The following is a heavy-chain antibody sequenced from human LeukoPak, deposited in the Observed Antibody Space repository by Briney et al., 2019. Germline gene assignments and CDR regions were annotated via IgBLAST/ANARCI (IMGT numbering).Heavy chain of an antibody. Sequence: SETLSLTCAVSGVSFDDYYWSWVRQTPGKGLEWIGEINHSGYTNDSPSLKSRVTLSIDTSGKQFSLNLRSVTVADAGIYYCTRMTTGHDYWGQGTLVTVSS. J-gene: IGHJ4*02. CDR1: GVSFDDYY. CDR3: TRMTTGHDY. D-gene: IGHD4-17*01. CDR2: INHSGYT. V-gene: IGHV4-34*01.